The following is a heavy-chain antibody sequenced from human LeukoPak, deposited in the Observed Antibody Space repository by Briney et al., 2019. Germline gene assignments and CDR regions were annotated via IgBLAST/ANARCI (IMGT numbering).Heavy chain of an antibody. CDR2: IYYSGST. CDR3: ARGLDYSEAFDI. J-gene: IGHJ3*02. Sequence: SQTLSLTCTVSGGSISRGGYYWSWIRQHPGKGLEWIGYIYYSGSTYYNPSLKSRVIISVDTSKNQFSLKLSSVTAADTAVYYCARGLDYSEAFDIWGQGTMVIVSS. D-gene: IGHD2-15*01. V-gene: IGHV4-31*03. CDR1: GGSISRGGYY.